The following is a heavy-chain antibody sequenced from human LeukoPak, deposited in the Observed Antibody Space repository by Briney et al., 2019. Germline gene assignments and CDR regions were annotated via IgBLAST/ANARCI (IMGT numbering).Heavy chain of an antibody. CDR3: TTLYVVGVDY. CDR2: IRNKANSYAT. D-gene: IGHD1-26*01. J-gene: IGHJ4*02. Sequence: GGSLRLSCAASGFTFSGSTMHWVRQASGKGLEWVGRIRNKANSYATAYAESVKGRFTISRDDSKNTAYLQMNSLKTEDIAVYYCTTLYVVGVDYWGQGTLVTVSS. CDR1: GFTFSGST. V-gene: IGHV3-73*01.